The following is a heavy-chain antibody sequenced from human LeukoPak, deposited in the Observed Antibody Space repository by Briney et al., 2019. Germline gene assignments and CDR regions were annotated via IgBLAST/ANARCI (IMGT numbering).Heavy chain of an antibody. Sequence: GGSLRLSCEASGFTYSSYTMDWVRQAPGKGLEWVSSISTTSTYINYADSVKGRFTISRDNAKNSLYLQMHSLRAEDTAVYYCAKQARNYNIRYFDLWGRGTLVTVS. CDR1: GFTYSSYT. V-gene: IGHV3-21*01. CDR3: AKQARNYNIRYFDL. CDR2: ISTTSTYI. D-gene: IGHD3-10*01. J-gene: IGHJ2*01.